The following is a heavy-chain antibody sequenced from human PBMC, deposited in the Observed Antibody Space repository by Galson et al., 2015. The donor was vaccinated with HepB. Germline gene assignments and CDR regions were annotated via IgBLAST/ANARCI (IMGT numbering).Heavy chain of an antibody. J-gene: IGHJ4*02. D-gene: IGHD6-19*01. V-gene: IGHV1-18*04. Sequence: SVKVSCKASGYTFTNYSITWVRQAPGQGLEWMGWTSTYNGHTNLTQKFQDRVTVTTHTSTTTAYMQLRSLTSDDTAVYYCARAVAGLKLDYWGQGTLVSVSS. CDR3: ARAVAGLKLDY. CDR1: GYTFTNYS. CDR2: TSTYNGHT.